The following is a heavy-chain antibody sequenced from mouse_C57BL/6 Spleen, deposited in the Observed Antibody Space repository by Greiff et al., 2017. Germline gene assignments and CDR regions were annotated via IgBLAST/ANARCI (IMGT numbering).Heavy chain of an antibody. V-gene: IGHV1-26*01. J-gene: IGHJ3*01. CDR2: INPNNGGT. D-gene: IGHD1-1*01. CDR1: GYTFTDYY. CDR3: ARRGGSTSSFAY. Sequence: EVQLQQSGPELVKPGASVKISCKASGYTFTDYYMNWVKQSHGKSLEWIGDINPNNGGTSYNQKFKGKATLTVDKSSSTAYMELRSLTSEDSAVYYCARRGGSTSSFAYWGQGTLVTVSA.